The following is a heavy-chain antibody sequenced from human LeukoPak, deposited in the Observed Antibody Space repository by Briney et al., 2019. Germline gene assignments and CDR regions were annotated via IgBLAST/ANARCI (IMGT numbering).Heavy chain of an antibody. CDR3: ARAPWAYGNYVHAFDI. V-gene: IGHV4-39*07. D-gene: IGHD4-11*01. Sequence: SETLSLTCTVSGGSISSSSYYWAWIRQPPGKGLEWIGSIYSGGRIYYNPSLKSRVSISIDTSNNDLSLKVTSVTAADTAGYYCARAPWAYGNYVHAFDIWGQGTMVTVSS. CDR2: IYSGGRI. CDR1: GGSISSSSYY. J-gene: IGHJ3*02.